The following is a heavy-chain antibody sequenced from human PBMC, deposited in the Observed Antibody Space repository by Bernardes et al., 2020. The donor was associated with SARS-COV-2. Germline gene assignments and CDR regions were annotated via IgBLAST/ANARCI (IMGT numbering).Heavy chain of an antibody. V-gene: IGHV3-30*03. CDR1: GFTFSNYG. CDR2: ISYDGSQK. CDR3: SIGAVSGTESFGF. J-gene: IGHJ4*02. D-gene: IGHD6-19*01. Sequence: GGSLRLSCAGSGFTFSNYGMHWVRQAPGKGLEWVATISYDGSQKKYADSVKGRFTISRDNSKNTLFLQMNSLRTEDTAVHFCSIGAVSGTESFGFWGQGALFTFSS.